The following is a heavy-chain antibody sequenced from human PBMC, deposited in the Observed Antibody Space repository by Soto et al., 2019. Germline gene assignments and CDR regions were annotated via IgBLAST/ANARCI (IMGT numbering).Heavy chain of an antibody. Sequence: PGGSLRLSCAASGFTFDDYAMHWVRQAPGKGLEWVSGISWNSGSMGYADSVKGRFTISRDNAKSSLYLQMNSLRAEDTALYYCAKDLSGSGGYDFWTGSFLNYYFDCWGQGTLVTVSS. V-gene: IGHV3-9*01. J-gene: IGHJ4*02. D-gene: IGHD3-3*01. CDR2: ISWNSGSM. CDR1: GFTFDDYA. CDR3: AKDLSGSGGYDFWTGSFLNYYFDC.